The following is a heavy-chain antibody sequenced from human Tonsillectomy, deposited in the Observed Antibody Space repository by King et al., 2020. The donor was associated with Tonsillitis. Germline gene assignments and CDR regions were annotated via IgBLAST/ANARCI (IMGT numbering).Heavy chain of an antibody. Sequence: VQLVQSGAEVKKPGAPVKVSCKASGYTFTRYYIHWVRQAPGQGLEWMGIINPSDGSTKYAQKFEGRVTVTRDTSTSTIYMELSSLRSEDTAIYYCARDQYYYDRSGYPDLDYWGQGTLVTVSS. CDR1: GYTFTRYY. CDR3: ARDQYYYDRSGYPDLDY. V-gene: IGHV1-46*01. CDR2: INPSDGST. D-gene: IGHD3-22*01. J-gene: IGHJ4*02.